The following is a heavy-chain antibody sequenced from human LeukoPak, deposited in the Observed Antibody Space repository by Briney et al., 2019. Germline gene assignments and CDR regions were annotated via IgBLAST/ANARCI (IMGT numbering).Heavy chain of an antibody. CDR1: GFTFSSYG. CDR3: ARAGDYDFWSGYYDYYYYYMDV. V-gene: IGHV3-30*02. CDR2: IRSDGNYK. D-gene: IGHD3-3*01. Sequence: PGGSLRLSCAASGFTFSSYGMHWVRQAPGKGLEWVAFIRSDGNYKYYADSVKGRFTISRDNSKNTLYLQMGSLRAEDMAVYYCARAGDYDFWSGYYDYYYYYMDVWGKGTTVTVSS. J-gene: IGHJ6*03.